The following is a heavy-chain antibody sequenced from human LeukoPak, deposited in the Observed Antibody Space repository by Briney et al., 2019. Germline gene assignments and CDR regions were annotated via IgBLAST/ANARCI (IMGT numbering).Heavy chain of an antibody. CDR3: ARPRITMVRGADINWFDP. V-gene: IGHV1-2*06. Sequence: ASVKVSCKASGYTFTGYYMHWVRQAPGQGLEWMGRINPNSGGTNYAQKFQGRVTMTRDTSISIAYMELSRLRSDDTAVYYCARPRITMVRGADINWFDPWGQGTLVTVSS. CDR1: GYTFTGYY. J-gene: IGHJ5*02. CDR2: INPNSGGT. D-gene: IGHD3-10*01.